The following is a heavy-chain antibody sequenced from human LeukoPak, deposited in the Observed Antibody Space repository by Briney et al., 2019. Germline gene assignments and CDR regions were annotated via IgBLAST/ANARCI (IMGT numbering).Heavy chain of an antibody. CDR3: ASSVASRWFDP. V-gene: IGHV3-21*01. Sequence: GGSLRLSCAASGFTFSSYSMNWVRQAPGKGLEWVSSISSSSSYIYYADSVKGRFTISRDNAKNSLYLQMNSLRAEDTAVYYCASSVASRWFDPWGQGTLVTVSS. CDR1: GFTFSSYS. J-gene: IGHJ5*02. CDR2: ISSSSSYI.